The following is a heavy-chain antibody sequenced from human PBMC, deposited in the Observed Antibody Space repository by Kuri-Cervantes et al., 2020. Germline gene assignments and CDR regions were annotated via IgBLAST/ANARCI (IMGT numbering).Heavy chain of an antibody. Sequence: GGSLRLSCAASGFTFSSYSMNWVRQAPGKGLEWVSSISSSSSYIYYADSVKGRFTISRDNAKNSLYLQMNSLRAEDTALYYCTRGRGSGYGYWGQGTLVTVSS. CDR3: TRGRGSGYGY. CDR2: ISSSSSYI. D-gene: IGHD3-22*01. CDR1: GFTFSSYS. V-gene: IGHV3-21*01. J-gene: IGHJ4*02.